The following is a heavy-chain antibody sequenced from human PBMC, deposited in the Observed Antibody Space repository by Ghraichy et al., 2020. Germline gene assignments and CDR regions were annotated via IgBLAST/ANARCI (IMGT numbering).Heavy chain of an antibody. CDR3: ARDIVVVPAAMRSWDY. D-gene: IGHD2-2*01. Sequence: ASVKVSCKASGYTFTSYGISWVRQAPGQGLEWMGWISAYNGNTNYAQKLQGRVTMTTDTSTSTAYMELRSLRSDDTAVYYCARDIVVVPAAMRSWDYWGQGTLVTVSS. CDR1: GYTFTSYG. J-gene: IGHJ4*02. CDR2: ISAYNGNT. V-gene: IGHV1-18*01.